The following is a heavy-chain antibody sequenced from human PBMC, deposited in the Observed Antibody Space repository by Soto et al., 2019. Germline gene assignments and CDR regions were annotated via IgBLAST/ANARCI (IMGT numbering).Heavy chain of an antibody. D-gene: IGHD3-22*01. CDR3: ARGPRGGDYYDSSGYYY. CDR2: IIPIFGTA. V-gene: IGHV1-69*13. Sequence: SVKVSCKASGGTFSSYAISWVRQAPGQGLEWMGGIIPIFGTANYAQKFQGRVTVTADESTSTAYMELSSLRSEDTAVYYCARGPRGGDYYDSSGYYYWGQGTLVTVSS. J-gene: IGHJ4*02. CDR1: GGTFSSYA.